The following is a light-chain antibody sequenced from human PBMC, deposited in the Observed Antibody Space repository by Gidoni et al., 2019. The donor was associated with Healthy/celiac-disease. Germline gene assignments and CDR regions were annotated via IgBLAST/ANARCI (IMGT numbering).Light chain of an antibody. CDR2: AAS. Sequence: DIQMTQSPSSLSASVGDRVTITCLASQSISSYLNWYKQKPGKAPKLLIYAASSLQSGVPSRFSGSGSGTDFTLTISSLQPEDFATYYCQQSYSTTFGQGTKVEIK. CDR3: QQSYSTT. J-gene: IGKJ1*01. CDR1: QSISSY. V-gene: IGKV1-39*01.